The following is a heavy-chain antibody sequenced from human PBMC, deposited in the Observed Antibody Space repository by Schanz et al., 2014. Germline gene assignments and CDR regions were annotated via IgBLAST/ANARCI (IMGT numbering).Heavy chain of an antibody. J-gene: IGHJ4*02. D-gene: IGHD3-9*01. CDR1: GFTFTTYA. Sequence: VQLVESGGGLVQPGESLRLSCAASGFTFTTYAMTWVRQAPGKGLEWLAVIWCDGTNKYNADSVKGRFTISRDTSKNTLYLLLNSLRAEDTAVYYCAKDHAGSDILTALGNWGQGTLVTVSS. CDR2: IWCDGTNK. CDR3: AKDHAGSDILTALGN. V-gene: IGHV3-33*06.